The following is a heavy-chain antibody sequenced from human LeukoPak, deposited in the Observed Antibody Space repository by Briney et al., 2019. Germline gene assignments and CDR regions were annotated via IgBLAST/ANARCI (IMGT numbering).Heavy chain of an antibody. CDR3: ARDFGIAAAGIDY. D-gene: IGHD6-13*01. J-gene: IGHJ4*02. CDR2: IIPIFGTA. V-gene: IGHV1-69*05. Sequence: SVKVSCKASGGTFSSYAISWVRQAPGQGLEWMGRIIPIFGTANYAQKFQGRVTITTDESTSTAYMELSSLRSEDTAVYYGARDFGIAAAGIDYWGQGTLVTVSS. CDR1: GGTFSSYA.